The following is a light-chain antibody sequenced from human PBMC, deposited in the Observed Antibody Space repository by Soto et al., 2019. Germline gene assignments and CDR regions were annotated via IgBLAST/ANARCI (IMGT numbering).Light chain of an antibody. CDR3: NSYTSSSTLV. CDR2: EVS. Sequence: QSALTQPASVSGSPGQSITISCTGTSRDVGGYNYVSWYQQHPGKAPKLVIYEVSNRPSWVSNRFSGSKSGNTASLTISGLQPEDEADYYCNSYTSSSTLVFGGGTKLTVL. J-gene: IGLJ2*01. CDR1: SRDVGGYNY. V-gene: IGLV2-14*01.